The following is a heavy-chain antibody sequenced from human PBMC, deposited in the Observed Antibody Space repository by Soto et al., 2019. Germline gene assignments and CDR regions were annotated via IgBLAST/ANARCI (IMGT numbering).Heavy chain of an antibody. CDR3: GTTFNYYYYYGMDV. Sequence: QVQLVQSGAEVKKPGSSVKVSCKASGGTFSSYAISWVRQAPGQGLEWMGGIIPIFGTANYAQKFQGRVTITAAESKSTAYMELSSLRSEDTAVYYCGTTFNYYYYYGMDVWGQGTTVTVSS. J-gene: IGHJ6*02. CDR2: IIPIFGTA. V-gene: IGHV1-69*12. D-gene: IGHD1-7*01. CDR1: GGTFSSYA.